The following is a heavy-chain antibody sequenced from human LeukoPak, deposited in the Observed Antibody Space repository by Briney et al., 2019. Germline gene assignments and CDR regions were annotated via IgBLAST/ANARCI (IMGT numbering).Heavy chain of an antibody. CDR1: GFTFSNAW. CDR3: TPHDFWSGYSANDAFDI. CDR2: IKSKTDGGTT. D-gene: IGHD3-3*01. V-gene: IGHV3-15*01. Sequence: GGSLRLSCAASGFTFSNAWMSWVRQAPGKGLEWVGRIKSKTDGGTTDYAAPVKGRFTISRDDSKNTLYLQMNSLKTEDTAVYYCTPHDFWSGYSANDAFDIWGQGTMVTVSS. J-gene: IGHJ3*02.